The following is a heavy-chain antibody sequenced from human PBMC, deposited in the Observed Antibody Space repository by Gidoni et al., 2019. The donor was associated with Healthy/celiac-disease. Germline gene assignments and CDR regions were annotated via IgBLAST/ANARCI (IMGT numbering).Heavy chain of an antibody. CDR2: IYYSGST. V-gene: IGHV4-61*01. CDR3: ARAWTAMVHDAFDI. D-gene: IGHD5-18*01. J-gene: IGHJ3*02. Sequence: QVQLQESGPGLVKPSETLSLTCTVSGGSVSSGSYYWSWIRQPPGKGLEWIGYIYYSGSTNYNPSLKSRVTISVDTSKNQFSLKLSSVTAADTAVYYCARAWTAMVHDAFDIWGQGTMVTVSS. CDR1: GGSVSSGSYY.